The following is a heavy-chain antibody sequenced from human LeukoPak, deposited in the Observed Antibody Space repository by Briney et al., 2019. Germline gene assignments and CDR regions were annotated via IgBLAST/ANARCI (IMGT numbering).Heavy chain of an antibody. V-gene: IGHV3-21*01. CDR1: GFTFSSYS. Sequence: GGSLRLSCAASGFTFSSYSMNWVRQAPGKGLEWVSSISSSSSYMYYADSVKGRFTISRDNAKNSLYLQMNSLRAEDTAVYYCARDGSSSFEEISCDYWGQGTLVTVSS. D-gene: IGHD6-13*01. CDR2: ISSSSSYM. J-gene: IGHJ4*02. CDR3: ARDGSSSFEEISCDY.